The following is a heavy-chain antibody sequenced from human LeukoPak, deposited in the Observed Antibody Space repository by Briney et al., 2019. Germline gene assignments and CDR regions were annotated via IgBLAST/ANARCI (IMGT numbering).Heavy chain of an antibody. CDR2: TSDSAGST. J-gene: IGHJ4*02. CDR3: AKLGCSHTPCYANW. V-gene: IGHV3-23*01. Sequence: GGSLRLSCAASGFXFSSYAIAWGRQAPGKGLEWVSTTSDSAGSTLYADSVKGRFTISRDNSKNTLYLQMTSLRAEDTALYFCAKLGCSHTPCYANWWGPGTLVTVSS. D-gene: IGHD2-2*01. CDR1: GFXFSSYA.